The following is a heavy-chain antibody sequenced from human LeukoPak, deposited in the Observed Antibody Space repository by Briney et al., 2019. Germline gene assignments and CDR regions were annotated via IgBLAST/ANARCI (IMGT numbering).Heavy chain of an antibody. D-gene: IGHD5-18*01. J-gene: IGHJ4*02. CDR1: GYTLTELS. CDR3: ATEAGYSYGSLGY. V-gene: IGHV1-24*01. Sequence: ASVKVSCMVSGYTLTELSMHWVRQAPGEGLEWMGGFDPEDGETIYAQKFQGRVTMTEDTSTDTAYMELSSLRSEDTAVYYCATEAGYSYGSLGYWGQGTLSPSPQ. CDR2: FDPEDGET.